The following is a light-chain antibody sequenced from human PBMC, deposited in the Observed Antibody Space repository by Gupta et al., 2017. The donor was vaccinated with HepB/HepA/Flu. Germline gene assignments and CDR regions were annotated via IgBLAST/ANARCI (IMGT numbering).Light chain of an antibody. CDR2: SNS. CDR3: AAWDDSRSAWV. Sequence: QSVLTQPPSASGTPGQRVTISCSGSSSSIGGKSVNWYQQVPRTAPKLLIYSNSLRPSGVPDRFSGSKSGTSASLAINGLQAEDEADYYCAAWDDSRSAWVFGGGTKLTVL. CDR1: SSSIGGKS. J-gene: IGLJ3*02. V-gene: IGLV1-44*01.